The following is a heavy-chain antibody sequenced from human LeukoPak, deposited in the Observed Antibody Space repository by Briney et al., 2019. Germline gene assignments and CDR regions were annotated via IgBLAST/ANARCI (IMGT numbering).Heavy chain of an antibody. Sequence: PSETLSLTCTVSGGSISSTNYYWGWIRQPPGKGLEWIGTISYSGSTYYNPSLKSRVTISVDTSKNQFSLKLSSVTAADTAVYYCARGSPYSQDYWGQGTLVTVSS. V-gene: IGHV4-39*01. CDR1: GGSISSTNYY. D-gene: IGHD1-26*01. J-gene: IGHJ4*02. CDR3: ARGSPYSQDY. CDR2: ISYSGST.